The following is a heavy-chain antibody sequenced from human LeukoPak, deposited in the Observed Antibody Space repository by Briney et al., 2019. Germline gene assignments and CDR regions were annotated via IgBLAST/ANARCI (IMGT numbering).Heavy chain of an antibody. CDR3: AKGYCSSTSCYRSFPDHDAFDI. Sequence: GGSLRLSCAASGFTFDDYAMHWVRHAPGKGLEWVSGISWNSGSIGYADSVKGRFTISRDNAKNSLYLQMNSLRAEDMALYYCAKGYCSSTSCYRSFPDHDAFDIWGQGTMVTVSS. V-gene: IGHV3-9*03. CDR1: GFTFDDYA. CDR2: ISWNSGSI. J-gene: IGHJ3*02. D-gene: IGHD2-2*01.